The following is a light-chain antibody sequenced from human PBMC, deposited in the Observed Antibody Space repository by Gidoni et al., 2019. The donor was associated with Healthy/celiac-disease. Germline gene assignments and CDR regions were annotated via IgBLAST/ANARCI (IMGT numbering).Light chain of an antibody. V-gene: IGKV3-20*01. CDR3: QQYGSSLLA. CDR1: KSVSSSY. J-gene: IGKJ4*01. CDR2: GAS. Sequence: ESVLTQSPGTLSLSPGERATLSCRASKSVSSSYLAWYQQKPGQAPRLLIYGASSRATGIPDRFSGSGSGTDFTLTISRLEPEDFAVYYCQQYGSSLLAFGGGTKVEIK.